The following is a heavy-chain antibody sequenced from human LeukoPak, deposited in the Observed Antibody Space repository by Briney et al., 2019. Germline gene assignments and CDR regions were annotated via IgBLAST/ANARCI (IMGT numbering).Heavy chain of an antibody. CDR3: ASNAPWRVVVAADFDY. D-gene: IGHD2-15*01. V-gene: IGHV3-74*01. J-gene: IGHJ4*02. CDR1: GFTISSYW. CDR2: INRDGTTT. Sequence: QPGGSLRLSCAASGFTISSYWLHWVRQAPGKGLVWVSRINRDGTTTSYADSVKGRFTISKDNAKNTLYLQMNSLRAEDTAVYYCASNAPWRVVVAADFDYWGQGTLVTVSS.